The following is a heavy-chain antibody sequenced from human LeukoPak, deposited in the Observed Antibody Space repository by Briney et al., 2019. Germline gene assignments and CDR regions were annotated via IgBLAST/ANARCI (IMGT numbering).Heavy chain of an antibody. J-gene: IGHJ6*03. CDR3: AGDQYCSSTSCYYYYMDV. CDR2: IYYSGST. D-gene: IGHD2-2*01. CDR1: GGSISSYY. V-gene: IGHV4-59*01. Sequence: SETLSLTCTVSGGSISSYYWSWIRQPPGKGLEWIGYIYYSGSTNYNPSLESRVTISVDTSKNQFSLKLSSVTAADTAVYYCAGDQYCSSTSCYYYYMDVWGKGTTVTVSS.